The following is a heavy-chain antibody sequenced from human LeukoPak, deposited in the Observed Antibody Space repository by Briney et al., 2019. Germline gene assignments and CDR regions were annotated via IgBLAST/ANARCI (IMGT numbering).Heavy chain of an antibody. V-gene: IGHV4-59*05. J-gene: IGHJ5*02. CDR3: ASRVQRRSAWFDP. CDR2: IYYSGST. CDR1: GGSISSYY. Sequence: SETLSLTCTVSGGSISSYYWSWIRQPPGKGLEWIGSIYYSGSTYYNPSLKSRVTISVDTSKNQFSLKLSSVTAADTAVYYCASRVQRRSAWFDPWGQGTLVTVSS. D-gene: IGHD1-1*01.